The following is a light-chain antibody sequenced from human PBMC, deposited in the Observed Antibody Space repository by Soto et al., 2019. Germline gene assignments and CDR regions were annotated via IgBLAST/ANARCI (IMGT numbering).Light chain of an antibody. CDR3: QHYNNLPPFT. CDR2: GAS. Sequence: DIQMTQSPSSLSASVGARVSITCQASEDIRTSLSWFQHKPGRAPKLLIYGASYLETGVPSRFRGSGSGTDFTLTISSLQPEDIATYYSQHYNNLPPFTFGPGTIVDIK. V-gene: IGKV1-33*01. J-gene: IGKJ3*01. CDR1: EDIRTS.